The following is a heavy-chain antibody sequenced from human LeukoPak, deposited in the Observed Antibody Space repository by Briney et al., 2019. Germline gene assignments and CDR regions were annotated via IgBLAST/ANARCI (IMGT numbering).Heavy chain of an antibody. J-gene: IGHJ4*02. CDR1: GFTFSSYG. Sequence: PGGSLRLSCAASGFTFSSYGMHWVRQAPGKGLEWVVVISYDGSNKYYADSVKGRFTISRDNSKNTLYLQMNSLRAEDTAVYYCAKEYKAMVRGVIRSPLDYWGQGTLVTVSS. V-gene: IGHV3-30*18. CDR3: AKEYKAMVRGVIRSPLDY. CDR2: ISYDGSNK. D-gene: IGHD3-10*01.